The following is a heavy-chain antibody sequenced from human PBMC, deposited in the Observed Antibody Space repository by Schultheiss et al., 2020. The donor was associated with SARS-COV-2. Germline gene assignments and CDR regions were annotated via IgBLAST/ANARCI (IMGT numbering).Heavy chain of an antibody. D-gene: IGHD3-22*01. CDR3: ASKSYYDSSGYYYPDY. Sequence: SETLSLTCTVSGGSISSYYWSWIRQPAGKGLEYIGRIYNTGSTNYNPSLKSRVTMSVDTSKNQFSLKLSSVTAADTAVYYCASKSYYDSSGYYYPDYWGQGTLVTV. V-gene: IGHV4-4*07. CDR2: IYNTGST. J-gene: IGHJ4*02. CDR1: GGSISSYY.